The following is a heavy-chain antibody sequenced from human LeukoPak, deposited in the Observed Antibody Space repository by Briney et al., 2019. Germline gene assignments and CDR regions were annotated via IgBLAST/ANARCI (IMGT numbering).Heavy chain of an antibody. CDR2: IIPIFGTA. CDR3: ARAARRITIFGVVPHNWFDP. CDR1: GGTFSSYA. Sequence: SVKVSCKASGGTFSSYAISWVRQAPGQGLEWMGGIIPIFGTANYAQKFQGRVTITADESTSTAYMELSSLRSEDTAVYYCARAARRITIFGVVPHNWFDPWGQGTLVTVSS. D-gene: IGHD3-3*01. J-gene: IGHJ5*02. V-gene: IGHV1-69*13.